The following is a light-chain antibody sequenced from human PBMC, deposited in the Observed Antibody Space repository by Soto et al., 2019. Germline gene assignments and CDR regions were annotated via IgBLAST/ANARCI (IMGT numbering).Light chain of an antibody. J-gene: IGKJ1*01. CDR1: QSIGDW. CDR2: KAS. CDR3: QHYDSYSPPWT. V-gene: IGKV1-5*03. Sequence: DIQMTQSPSTLSASVGDRVSITCRASQSIGDWLAWYQQKPGKAPKLLIYKASNLQSGVPSRFSGSGSGTDCTLTISSLQPDDFATYYCQHYDSYSPPWTFGQGTKVDIK.